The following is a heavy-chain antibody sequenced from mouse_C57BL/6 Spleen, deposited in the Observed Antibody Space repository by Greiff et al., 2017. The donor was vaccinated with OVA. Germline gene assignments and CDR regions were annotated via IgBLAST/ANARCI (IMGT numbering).Heavy chain of an antibody. J-gene: IGHJ3*01. V-gene: IGHV1-69*01. D-gene: IGHD4-1*01. Sequence: QVQLQQSGAELVMPGASVKLSCKASGYTFTSYWMHWVKQRPGQGLEWIGEIDPSDSYTNYNQKFKGKSTLTVDKSSSTAYMQLSSLTSEDSAVYYCARHDWDEGFAYWGQGTLVTVSA. CDR3: ARHDWDEGFAY. CDR2: IDPSDSYT. CDR1: GYTFTSYW.